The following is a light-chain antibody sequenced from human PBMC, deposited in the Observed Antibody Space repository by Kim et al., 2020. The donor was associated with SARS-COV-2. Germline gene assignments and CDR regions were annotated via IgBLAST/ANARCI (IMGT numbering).Light chain of an antibody. V-gene: IGKV3-15*01. CDR3: QQYNNWPPTT. Sequence: VSTGENATRTCRARQNINTKLSWYQQKPGQAPRLLIYGASTRAEGVPARFSGSGSGTEFTLTISSLLSEDFAVYYCQQYNNWPPTTFGQGTKLEI. CDR2: GAS. J-gene: IGKJ2*01. CDR1: QNINTK.